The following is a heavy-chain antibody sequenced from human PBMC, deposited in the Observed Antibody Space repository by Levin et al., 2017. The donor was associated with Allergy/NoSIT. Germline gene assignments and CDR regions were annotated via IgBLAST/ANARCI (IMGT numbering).Heavy chain of an antibody. CDR2: ISGSGGST. D-gene: IGHD1-26*01. Sequence: GGSLRLSCAASGFTFSSYAMSWVRQAPGKGLEWVSAISGSGGSTYYADSVKGRFTISRDNSKNTLYLQMNSLRAEDTAVYYCARASSGSYFFDYWGQGTLVTVSS. CDR3: ARASSGSYFFDY. J-gene: IGHJ4*02. CDR1: GFTFSSYA. V-gene: IGHV3-23*01.